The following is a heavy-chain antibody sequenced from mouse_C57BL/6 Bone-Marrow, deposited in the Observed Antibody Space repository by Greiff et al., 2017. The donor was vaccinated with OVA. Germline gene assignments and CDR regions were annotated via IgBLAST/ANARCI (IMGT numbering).Heavy chain of an antibody. D-gene: IGHD1-1*01. CDR2: IWSGGST. Sequence: QVQLQQSGPGLVQPSQSLSITCTVSGFSLTSYGVHWVRQSPGKGLEWLGVIWSGGSTDYNAAFMSRLSITKDNSKSQVVFKMNSLQADDTAIYYCAKNSSFYYYGSSYWGQGTTLTVSS. CDR1: GFSLTSYG. V-gene: IGHV2-5*01. CDR3: AKNSSFYYYGSSY. J-gene: IGHJ2*01.